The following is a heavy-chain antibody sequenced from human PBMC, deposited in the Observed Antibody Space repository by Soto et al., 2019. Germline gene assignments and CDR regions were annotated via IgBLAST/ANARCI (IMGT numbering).Heavy chain of an antibody. CDR2: IYYSGST. D-gene: IGHD3-3*01. V-gene: IGHV4-39*01. CDR1: GGSISSSSYY. J-gene: IGHJ4*02. CDR3: ARHGDFWSDGYFDY. Sequence: PSETLSLTCTVSGGSISSSSYYWGWIRQPPWKGLEWILSIYYSGSTYYNPSLKSRVTISVDTSKNQFSLKLSSVTAADTAVYYCARHGDFWSDGYFDYWGQGTLVTVSS.